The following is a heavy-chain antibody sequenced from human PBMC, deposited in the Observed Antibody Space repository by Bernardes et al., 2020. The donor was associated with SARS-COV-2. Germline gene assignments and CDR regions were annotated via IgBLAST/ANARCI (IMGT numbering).Heavy chain of an antibody. J-gene: IGHJ4*02. CDR1: GYSITHYW. CDR2: IYPRDSDT. Sequence: GESLKISCEASGYSITHYWIAWVRQMPEKGLEWMGVIYPRDSDTRYSPSFQGHVTISADKSINTAYLQWSSLKASDTAIYYCATSNVAAADKYYFEYWGQGTQVTVSS. CDR3: ATSNVAAADKYYFEY. V-gene: IGHV5-51*01. D-gene: IGHD6-13*01.